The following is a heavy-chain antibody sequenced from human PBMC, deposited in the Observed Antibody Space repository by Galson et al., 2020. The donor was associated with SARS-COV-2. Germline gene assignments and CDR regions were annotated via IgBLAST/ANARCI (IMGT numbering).Heavy chain of an antibody. V-gene: IGHV3-48*04. CDR3: SRDGCTSTSCEQVLKYYYYMDV. J-gene: IGHJ6*03. Sequence: GGSLRLSCAASGFTFSTHSMNWVRQAPGKGLEWISYISSSTRTIYYADSVKGRFTISRDNAKNSLYLQMNSLRAEDTAVYYCSRDGCTSTSCEQVLKYYYYMDVWGKGTTVTVS. CDR1: GFTFSTHS. CDR2: ISSSTRTI. D-gene: IGHD2-2*01.